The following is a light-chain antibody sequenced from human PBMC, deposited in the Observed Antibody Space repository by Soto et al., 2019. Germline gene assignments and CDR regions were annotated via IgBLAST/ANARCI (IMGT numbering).Light chain of an antibody. J-gene: IGLJ1*01. CDR2: DNN. V-gene: IGLV1-51*01. Sequence: QSVLTQPPSVSAAPGQKVTISCSGSSSNIGNNYVSWYPRLPGTAPKVLVYDNNKRASGIPDRFSGSKSGTSATLGITGLQTGDEGDYYCGTWDSNSYVFGTGTKVTVL. CDR3: GTWDSNSYV. CDR1: SSNIGNNY.